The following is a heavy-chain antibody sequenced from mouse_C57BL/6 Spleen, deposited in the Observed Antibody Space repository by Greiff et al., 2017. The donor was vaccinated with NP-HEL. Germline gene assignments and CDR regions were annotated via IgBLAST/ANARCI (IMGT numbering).Heavy chain of an antibody. CDR1: GFTFSDYG. V-gene: IGHV5-17*01. D-gene: IGHD2-5*01. J-gene: IGHJ4*01. Sequence: EVKLMESGGGLVKPGGSLKLSCAASGFTFSDYGMHWVRQAPEKGLEWVAYISSGSSTIYYADTVKGRFTISRDNAKNTLFLQMTSLRSEDTAMYYCANYYSNYAMDYWGQGTSVTVSS. CDR3: ANYYSNYAMDY. CDR2: ISSGSSTI.